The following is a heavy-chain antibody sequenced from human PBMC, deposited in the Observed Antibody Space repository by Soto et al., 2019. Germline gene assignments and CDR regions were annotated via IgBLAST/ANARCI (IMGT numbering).Heavy chain of an antibody. D-gene: IGHD1-1*01. Sequence: ASVKVSCKASGGTFSSYAISWVRQAPGQGLEWMGGIIPIFGTANYAQKFQGRVTITADESTSTAYMELSSLRSEDTAVYYCARGLKLEPILYYYYGMDVWGQGTTVTVSS. J-gene: IGHJ6*02. CDR2: IIPIFGTA. CDR3: ARGLKLEPILYYYYGMDV. CDR1: GGTFSSYA. V-gene: IGHV1-69*13.